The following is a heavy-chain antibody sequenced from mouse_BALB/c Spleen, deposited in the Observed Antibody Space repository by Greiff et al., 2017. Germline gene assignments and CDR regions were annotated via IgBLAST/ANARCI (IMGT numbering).Heavy chain of an antibody. D-gene: IGHD1-1*01. J-gene: IGHJ4*01. V-gene: IGHV1S137*01. CDR3: ARGIFYYYGSSPYYYAMDD. CDR2: ISTYYGDA. Sequence: VQLQESGAELVRPGVSVKISCKGSGYTFTDYAMHWVKQSHAKSLEWIGVISTYYGDASYNQKFKGKATMTVDKSSSTAYMELARLTSEDSAIYYCARGIFYYYGSSPYYYAMDDWGQGTSVTVSS. CDR1: GYTFTDYA.